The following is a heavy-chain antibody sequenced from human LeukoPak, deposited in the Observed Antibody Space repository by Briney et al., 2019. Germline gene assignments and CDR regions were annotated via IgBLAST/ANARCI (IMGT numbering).Heavy chain of an antibody. V-gene: IGHV3-7*01. D-gene: IGHD3-10*01. CDR1: GFTFSDNW. CDR2: IKEDGSAE. Sequence: PGGSLRLSCAASGFTFSDNWMTWVRQAPGKGLEWVANIKEDGSAEDYVDSVKGRFTIFRDNAKNSLYLQVNSLRAEDTAVYYCVLNYGSGSYYLPLWGQGTLVTVSS. CDR3: VLNYGSGSYYLPL. J-gene: IGHJ4*02.